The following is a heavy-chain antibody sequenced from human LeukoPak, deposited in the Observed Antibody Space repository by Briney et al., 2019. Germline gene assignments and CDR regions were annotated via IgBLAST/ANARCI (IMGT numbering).Heavy chain of an antibody. Sequence: SETLSLTCTVSGGSISSYCWSWIRQPPGQGMERVGYIYYSGSANYNPSLKSRVTTSVDTSKNQFSLKLSSVTAADTAVYYCARALPSSGSSSDVFDYWGQGTLVTVSS. CDR3: ARALPSSGSSSDVFDY. D-gene: IGHD6-19*01. V-gene: IGHV4-59*01. CDR2: IYYSGSA. J-gene: IGHJ4*02. CDR1: GGSISSYC.